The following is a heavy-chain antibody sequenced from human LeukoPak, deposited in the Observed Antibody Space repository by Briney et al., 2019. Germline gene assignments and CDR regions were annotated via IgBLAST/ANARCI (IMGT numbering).Heavy chain of an antibody. CDR3: AFTYDNDAFDI. J-gene: IGHJ3*02. CDR2: INHSGST. CDR1: GGSFSGYY. D-gene: IGHD3-22*01. Sequence: SETLSLTCAVYGGSFSGYYWSRIRQPPGKGLEWIGEINHSGSTNYNPSLKSRVTISVDTSKNQFSLKLSSVTAADTAVYYCAFTYDNDAFDIWGQGTMVTVSS. V-gene: IGHV4-34*01.